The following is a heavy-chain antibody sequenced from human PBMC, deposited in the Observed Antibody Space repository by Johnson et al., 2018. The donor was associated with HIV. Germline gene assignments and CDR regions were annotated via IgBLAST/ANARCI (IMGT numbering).Heavy chain of an antibody. V-gene: IGHV3-30-3*01. CDR2: ISYDGSNK. CDR1: GFTFSSYA. D-gene: IGHD3/OR15-3a*01. Sequence: QVQLVESGGGVVQPGRSLRLSCAASGFTFSSYAMHWVRQAPGKGLEWVAVISYDGSNKYYADSVKGRFTISRDNSKNTLYLQMNSLRAEDTAVYYCATRGVTDWGGAFDIWGQGTMLTVSS. CDR3: ATRGVTDWGGAFDI. J-gene: IGHJ3*02.